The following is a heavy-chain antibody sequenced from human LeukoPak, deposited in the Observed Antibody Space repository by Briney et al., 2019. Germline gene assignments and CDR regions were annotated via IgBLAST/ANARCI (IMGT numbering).Heavy chain of an antibody. CDR1: GFTFSSYS. Sequence: GGSLRLSCAASGFTFSSYSMNWVRQAPGKGLEWVSSISSSSSYIYYADSVKGRFTISRDNAKNSLYLQMNSLRAEDTAVYYCASDLNNYGDAFDIWGQGTMVTVSS. V-gene: IGHV3-21*01. J-gene: IGHJ3*02. D-gene: IGHD4-11*01. CDR2: ISSSSSYI. CDR3: ASDLNNYGDAFDI.